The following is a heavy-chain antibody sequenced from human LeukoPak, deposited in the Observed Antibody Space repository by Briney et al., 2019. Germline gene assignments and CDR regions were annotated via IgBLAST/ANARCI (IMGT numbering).Heavy chain of an antibody. Sequence: SETLSLTCTVSGGSISSYYWSWIRQPPGKGLEWIGYIYYSGSTNYNPSLKSRVTISVDTSKNQFSLKLSSVTAADTAVYCCARVNGYNSRSFDYWGQGTLVTVSS. CDR1: GGSISSYY. CDR2: IYYSGST. J-gene: IGHJ4*02. CDR3: ARVNGYNSRSFDY. D-gene: IGHD5-12*01. V-gene: IGHV4-59*01.